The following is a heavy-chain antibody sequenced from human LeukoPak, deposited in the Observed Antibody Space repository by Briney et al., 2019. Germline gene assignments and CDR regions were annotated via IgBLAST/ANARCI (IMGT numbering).Heavy chain of an antibody. CDR2: IYYSGST. V-gene: IGHV4-28*03. CDR3: ARVLSYRPYDAFDI. Sequence: SETLSLTCAVSGFSISSSNWWGWIRQPPGKGLEWIGYIYYSGSTYYNPSLKSRVTMSVDTSKNQFSLKLSSVTAVDTAAYYCARVLSYRPYDAFDIWGQGTMVTVSS. D-gene: IGHD1-26*01. CDR1: GFSISSSNW. J-gene: IGHJ3*02.